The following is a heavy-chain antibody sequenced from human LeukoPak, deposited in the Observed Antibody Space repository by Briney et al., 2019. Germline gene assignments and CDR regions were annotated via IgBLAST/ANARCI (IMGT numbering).Heavy chain of an antibody. Sequence: SETLSLTCTVSGGSISSGDYYWSWIRQPPGKGLEWIGYIYYSGSTYYNPSLKSRVTISVDKSKNQFSLKLSSVTAADTAVYYCARDRDDYGDYGGAFDIWGQGTMVTVSS. CDR1: GGSISSGDYY. V-gene: IGHV4-30-4*08. CDR3: ARDRDDYGDYGGAFDI. CDR2: IYYSGST. J-gene: IGHJ3*02. D-gene: IGHD4-17*01.